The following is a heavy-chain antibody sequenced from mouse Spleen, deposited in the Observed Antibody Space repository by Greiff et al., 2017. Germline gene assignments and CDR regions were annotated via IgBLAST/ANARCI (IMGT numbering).Heavy chain of an antibody. CDR1: GFSFNTYA. CDR2: IRSKSNNYAT. J-gene: IGHJ4*01. CDR3: VRGALGAMDY. V-gene: IGHV10-1*01. Sequence: EVKVVESGGGLVQPKGSLKLSCAASGFSFNTYAMNWVRQAPGKGVEWVARIRSKSNNYATYYADSVKDRFTISRDDSESMLYLQMNNLKTEDTAMYYCVRGALGAMDYWGQGTSVTVSS.